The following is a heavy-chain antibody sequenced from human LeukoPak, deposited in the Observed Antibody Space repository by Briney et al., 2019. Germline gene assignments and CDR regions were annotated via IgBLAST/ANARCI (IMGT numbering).Heavy chain of an antibody. V-gene: IGHV4-39*07. CDR2: IYYTGST. D-gene: IGHD6-19*01. Sequence: SETLSLTCTVSGGSITSSSYYWGWTRQPPGKGPEWIGSIYYTGSTNYNPSLKSRVTISLDTSKNQFSLKLTSVTAADTAIYYCAGVRGYSSGWYASGFDPWGQGTLVTVSS. CDR3: AGVRGYSSGWYASGFDP. CDR1: GGSITSSSYY. J-gene: IGHJ5*02.